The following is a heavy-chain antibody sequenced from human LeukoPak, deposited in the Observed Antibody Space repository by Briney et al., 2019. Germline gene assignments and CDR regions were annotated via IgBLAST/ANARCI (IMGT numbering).Heavy chain of an antibody. J-gene: IGHJ6*02. D-gene: IGHD3-10*01. V-gene: IGHV1-2*02. CDR1: GYTFTGYY. Sequence: ASVKVSCKASGYTFTGYYMYWVRQAPGQGLEWMGWINPNSGGTNYAQKFQGRVTMTRDTSISAAYMELSRLRSDDTAVYYCARRKRITMVRGVNSASDYYYYGMDVWGQGTTVTVSS. CDR2: INPNSGGT. CDR3: ARRKRITMVRGVNSASDYYYYGMDV.